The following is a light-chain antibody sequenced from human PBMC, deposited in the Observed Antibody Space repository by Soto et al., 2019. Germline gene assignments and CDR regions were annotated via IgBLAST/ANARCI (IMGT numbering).Light chain of an antibody. V-gene: IGKV1-39*01. J-gene: IGKJ1*01. CDR1: QNIKTY. CDR3: QQSFSFPWT. Sequence: DIHITQSPSSLSASVGERVTITCRPSQNIKTYLNWYQQKPGTAPKLLIYGESNLQSGVPSRFSGSGSGADFTLTISTLQPEDLATYYCQQSFSFPWTFGQGTKIEIK. CDR2: GES.